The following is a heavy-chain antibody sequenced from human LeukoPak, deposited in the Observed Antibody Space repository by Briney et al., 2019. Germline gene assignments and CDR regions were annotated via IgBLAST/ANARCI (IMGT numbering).Heavy chain of an antibody. V-gene: IGHV4-39*07. J-gene: IGHJ4*02. CDR2: ISYSGST. CDR3: ARLNWNYVAFDY. D-gene: IGHD1-7*01. CDR1: GDSIITSRYY. Sequence: SETLSLTCTVSGDSIITSRYYWAWIRQPPGKGLEWIGSISYSGSTNYDPSLKSRVTISVDTSKNQFSLKLSSVTAADTAVYYCARLNWNYVAFDYWGQGTLVTVSS.